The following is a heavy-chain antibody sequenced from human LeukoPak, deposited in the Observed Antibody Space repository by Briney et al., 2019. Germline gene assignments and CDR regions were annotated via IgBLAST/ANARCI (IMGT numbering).Heavy chain of an antibody. Sequence: PGGSLRLSCAASGFTFSSYGMHWVRQAPGKGLEWMAVIWYDGSNKYYADSVKGRFTISRDNSKNTLYLQMNSLRAEDTAVYYCARDHWFDPWGQGTLVTVSS. J-gene: IGHJ5*02. CDR2: IWYDGSNK. V-gene: IGHV3-33*01. CDR3: ARDHWFDP. CDR1: GFTFSSYG.